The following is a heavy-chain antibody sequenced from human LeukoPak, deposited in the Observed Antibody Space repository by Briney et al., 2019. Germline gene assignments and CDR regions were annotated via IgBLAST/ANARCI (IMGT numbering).Heavy chain of an antibody. CDR1: GFSFSSYA. CDR2: ICGSSSST. V-gene: IGHV3-23*01. J-gene: IGHJ4*02. CDR3: AKGSGGSCHSATDY. Sequence: GGSLRLSCAASGFSFSSYAMNWVRQAPGKGLEWVSVICGSSSSTYYVDSVKDRFTISRDNSKNTLYLQMNSLRAEDTAIYYCAKGSGGSCHSATDYWGQGTLVTVSS. D-gene: IGHD2-15*01.